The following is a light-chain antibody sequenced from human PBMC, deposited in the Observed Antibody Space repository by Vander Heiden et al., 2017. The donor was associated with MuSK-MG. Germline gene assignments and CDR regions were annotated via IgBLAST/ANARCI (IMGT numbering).Light chain of an antibody. Sequence: QSALTQPASVSGSPGQSITVSCTGTSSDVGRYNLVSWYQQHPGKGPKLSMSEVNKRPSGVSNRFSGSKSGNTTYLTISGLQPEDEADYYCCSYADVTAFVMFGGGTKLTVL. CDR3: CSYADVTAFVM. V-gene: IGLV2-23*02. J-gene: IGLJ3*02. CDR1: SSDVGRYNL. CDR2: EVN.